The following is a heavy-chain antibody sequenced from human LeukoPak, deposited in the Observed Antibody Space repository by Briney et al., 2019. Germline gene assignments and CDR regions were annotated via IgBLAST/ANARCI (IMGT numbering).Heavy chain of an antibody. Sequence: SVKVSCKASGGTFSSYAISWVRQGPGQGLEWMGRIIPILGIANYAQKFQGRVTITADKSTSTAYMELSSLRSEDTAVYYCARDGGKTYYDSSGYYWYWGQGTLVTVSS. J-gene: IGHJ4*02. V-gene: IGHV1-69*04. CDR3: ARDGGKTYYDSSGYYWY. D-gene: IGHD3-22*01. CDR1: GGTFSSYA. CDR2: IIPILGIA.